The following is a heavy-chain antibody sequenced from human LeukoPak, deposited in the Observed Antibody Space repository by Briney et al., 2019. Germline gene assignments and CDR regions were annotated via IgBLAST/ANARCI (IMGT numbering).Heavy chain of an antibody. CDR2: IKQDGSEK. V-gene: IGHV3-7*01. Sequence: GGSLRLSCAASGFTFSSYWMSWVRQAPGKGLEWVANIKQDGSEKYYVDSVKGRFTISRDNAKNSLYLQMNSLRAEDAAVYYCASCNYGSGPYYFDYWGQGTLVTVSS. D-gene: IGHD3-10*01. J-gene: IGHJ4*02. CDR1: GFTFSSYW. CDR3: ASCNYGSGPYYFDY.